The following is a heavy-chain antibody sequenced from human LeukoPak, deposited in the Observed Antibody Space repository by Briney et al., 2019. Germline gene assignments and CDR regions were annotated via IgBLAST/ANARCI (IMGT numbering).Heavy chain of an antibody. CDR2: INHSGST. V-gene: IGHV4-34*01. D-gene: IGHD5-12*01. J-gene: IGHJ4*02. CDR3: ARDWYGGYVY. Sequence: SETLSLTCAVYGGSFSGYYWSWIRQPPGKGLEWIGEINHSGSTNYNPSLKSRVTISVDTSKNQFSLKLSSVTAADTAVYYCARDWYGGYVYWGQGTLVTVSS. CDR1: GGSFSGYY.